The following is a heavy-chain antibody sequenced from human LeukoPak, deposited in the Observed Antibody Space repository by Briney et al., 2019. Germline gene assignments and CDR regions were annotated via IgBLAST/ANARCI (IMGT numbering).Heavy chain of an antibody. J-gene: IGHJ3*02. D-gene: IGHD2-2*01. CDR1: GYTFTSYD. CDR2: MNPNSGGT. Sequence: WASVKVSCKASGYTFTSYDINWVRQATGQGLEWMGWMNPNSGGTNYAQKFQGRVTMTRDTSIITAYMELSRLRSDDTAVYYCARSPRYQLLYAFDIWGQGTLVTVSS. CDR3: ARSPRYQLLYAFDI. V-gene: IGHV1-2*02.